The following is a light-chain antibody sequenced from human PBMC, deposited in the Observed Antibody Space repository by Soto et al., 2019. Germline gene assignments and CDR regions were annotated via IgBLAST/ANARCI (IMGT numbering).Light chain of an antibody. V-gene: IGKV1-5*03. CDR2: KAS. CDR3: QQYNTYSTWT. Sequence: IQMTQSPSTLSASVGDRVTITCRASQTTSIWLAWYQQRPGQAPNLLIYKASSLASGVPSRFSGSGSGTEFTLTISSLQPDDFATYYCQQYNTYSTWTCGQGTKVEIK. CDR1: QTTSIW. J-gene: IGKJ1*01.